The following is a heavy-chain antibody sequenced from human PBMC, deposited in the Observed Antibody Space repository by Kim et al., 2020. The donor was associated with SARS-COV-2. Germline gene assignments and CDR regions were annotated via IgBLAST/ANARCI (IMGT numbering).Heavy chain of an antibody. V-gene: IGHV4-59*01. CDR2: IYYSGST. Sequence: SETLSLTCTVSGGSISSYYWSWIRQPPGKGLEWIGYIYYSGSTNYNPSLKSRVTISVDTSKNQFSLKLSSVTAADTAVYYCARVASSIAVAVAFDPWGQGNLGTVSS. J-gene: IGHJ5*02. CDR3: ARVASSIAVAVAFDP. CDR1: GGSISSYY. D-gene: IGHD6-19*01.